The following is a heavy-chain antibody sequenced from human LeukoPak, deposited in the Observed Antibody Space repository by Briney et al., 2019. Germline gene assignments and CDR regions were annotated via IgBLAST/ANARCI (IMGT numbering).Heavy chain of an antibody. CDR3: ARVGTTVRWFDP. Sequence: PSETLSLTCTVSGGSISSHYWSWIRQPPGKGLEWIGYIYYSGSTNYNPSLKSRVTISVDTSKNQFSLKLSSVTAADTAVYYCARVGTTVRWFDPWGQGTLVTVSS. D-gene: IGHD1-1*01. CDR2: IYYSGST. V-gene: IGHV4-59*11. CDR1: GGSISSHY. J-gene: IGHJ5*02.